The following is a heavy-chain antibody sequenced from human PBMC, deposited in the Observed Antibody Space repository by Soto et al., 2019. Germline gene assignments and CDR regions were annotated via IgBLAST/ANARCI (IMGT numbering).Heavy chain of an antibody. CDR2: IMPIFRTP. CDR1: GGTFSNSA. CDR3: ARDKDRVQVGGNYYYMLDV. V-gene: IGHV1-69*12. J-gene: IGHJ6*02. D-gene: IGHD1-1*01. Sequence: QVQLEQSGAEVKKPGSSVKVSCRASGGTFSNSALSWVRQAPGQGLEWIGGIMPIFRTPDYAQKFQGRVTLTARASARTAYTEFSGLGRDDTALYDWARDKDRVQVGGNYYYMLDVWGQGTTVTVSS.